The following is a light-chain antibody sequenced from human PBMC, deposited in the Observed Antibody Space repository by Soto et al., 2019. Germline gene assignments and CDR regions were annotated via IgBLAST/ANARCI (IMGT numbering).Light chain of an antibody. CDR1: SSNIGAGYD. V-gene: IGLV1-40*01. Sequence: QSVLTQPPSVSGAPGQRVTISCTGSSSNIGAGYDVHWYQQLPGTAPKLLIYGNSNRPSGVPDRFSGSMSGTSASLAITGPRVEEGVIYYSQSYDGSRGVFFFGTGTKVTAL. CDR2: GNS. J-gene: IGLJ1*01. CDR3: QSYDGSRGVFF.